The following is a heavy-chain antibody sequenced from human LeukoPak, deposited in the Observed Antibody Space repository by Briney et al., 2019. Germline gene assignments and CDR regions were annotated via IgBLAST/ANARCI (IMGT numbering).Heavy chain of an antibody. V-gene: IGHV3-21*01. J-gene: IGHJ6*02. CDR1: GFTFSSYE. Sequence: PGGSLRLSCAASGFTFSSYEMNWVRQAPGKGLEWVSSISSSSSYIYYADSVKGRFTISRDNAKNSLYLQMNSLRAEDTAVYYCARRGVTVYGMDVWGQGTTVTVSS. CDR3: ARRGVTVYGMDV. CDR2: ISSSSSYI. D-gene: IGHD3-16*02.